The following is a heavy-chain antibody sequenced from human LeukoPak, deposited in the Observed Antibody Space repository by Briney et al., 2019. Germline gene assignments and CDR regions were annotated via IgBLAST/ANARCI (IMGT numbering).Heavy chain of an antibody. J-gene: IGHJ4*02. V-gene: IGHV3-23*01. CDR2: ITGDGGGT. CDR3: VKETSSGNFVTIDC. D-gene: IGHD1-26*01. Sequence: GGCLRLSCVASGFTFRNYVMSWVRQTPEKGLEWVSAITGDGGGTNHADSVKGRFFTSRDNSKNTLYMQMNSLRAEDTAVYYCVKETSSGNFVTIDCWGQGALVTVSS. CDR1: GFTFRNYV.